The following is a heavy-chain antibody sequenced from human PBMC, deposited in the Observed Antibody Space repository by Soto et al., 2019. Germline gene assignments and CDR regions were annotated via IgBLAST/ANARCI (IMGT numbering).Heavy chain of an antibody. Sequence: EVQLLESGGGLVQPGGSLRLSCAASGFTVSSYAMSWVRQAPGKGLEWVSIIGVGGGDRYYPESVKGRFTISRDNSRDTLYLEMNSLRGEDTAVYYCARVRFGELVWGQGTLVTVSS. CDR2: IGVGGGDR. CDR3: ARVRFGELV. V-gene: IGHV3-23*01. J-gene: IGHJ4*02. D-gene: IGHD3-10*01. CDR1: GFTVSSYA.